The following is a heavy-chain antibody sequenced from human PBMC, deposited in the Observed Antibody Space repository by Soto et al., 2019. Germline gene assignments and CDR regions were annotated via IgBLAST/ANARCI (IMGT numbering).Heavy chain of an antibody. Sequence: PGESLKISCQGSGYSFTIYWITWVRQMPGKGLEWMGNIAPSDSYATYSPSFQGHVTISADKSISTAYLQWRRLEASDTAMYYCAXRLTNPRAIVGRTEFDYWGQGTLVTVSS. CDR3: AXRLTNPRAIVGRTEFDY. CDR2: IAPSDSYA. J-gene: IGHJ4*02. CDR1: GYSFTIYW. D-gene: IGHD1-26*01. V-gene: IGHV5-10-1*01.